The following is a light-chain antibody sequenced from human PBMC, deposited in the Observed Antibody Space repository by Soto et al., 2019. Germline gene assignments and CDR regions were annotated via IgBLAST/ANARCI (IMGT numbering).Light chain of an antibody. J-gene: IGKJ5*01. Sequence: DIKMTQSPSTLPASVGDTVTIIFRASQSISNWLAWDQQKPGTAPKLLIYHPSTLESGVASRFSGSGSGTEFTLTISSLQPDDFATYYCQQYDSFSVTFGQGTRLEIK. CDR1: QSISNW. V-gene: IGKV1-5*02. CDR3: QQYDSFSVT. CDR2: HPS.